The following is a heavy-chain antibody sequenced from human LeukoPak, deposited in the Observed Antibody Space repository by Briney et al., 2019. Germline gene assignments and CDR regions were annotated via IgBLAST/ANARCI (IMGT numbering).Heavy chain of an antibody. J-gene: IGHJ3*02. CDR3: ASGVEGAADACDI. CDR2: IIPIFGTA. D-gene: IGHD3-3*01. CDR1: GGTFSSYA. Sequence: GASVKVSCKASGGTFSSYAISWVRQAPGQGLEWMGGIIPIFGTANYAQKFQGRVTITTDESTSTAYMELSSLRSEVTAVDYCASGVEGAADACDIWGQGTIVTGSS. V-gene: IGHV1-69*05.